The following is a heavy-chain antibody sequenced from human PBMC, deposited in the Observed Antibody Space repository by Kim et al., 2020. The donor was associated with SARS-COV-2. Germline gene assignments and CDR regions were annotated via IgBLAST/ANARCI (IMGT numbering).Heavy chain of an antibody. Sequence: GGSLRLSCAASGFTFGNYLMHWVRQGPGKGLEWVSAINWNSGKLDYADSVKGRFTISRDNAKNSLYLQMNSLRVEDTALYYCAKDNSGSIDYWGQGTLVT. CDR2: INWNSGKL. J-gene: IGHJ4*02. CDR3: AKDNSGSIDY. V-gene: IGHV3-9*01. D-gene: IGHD3-22*01. CDR1: GFTFGNYL.